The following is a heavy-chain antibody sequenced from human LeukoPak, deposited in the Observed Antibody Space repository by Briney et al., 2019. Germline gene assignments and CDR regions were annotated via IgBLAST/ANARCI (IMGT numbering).Heavy chain of an antibody. CDR3: ARDRGSIAAAGHDAFDI. J-gene: IGHJ3*02. V-gene: IGHV3-48*03. CDR1: GFTFSSYE. CDR2: ISSSGSTI. D-gene: IGHD6-13*01. Sequence: PGGPLRLSCAASGFTFSSYEMNWVRQAPGKGLEWVSYISSSGSTIYYADSVKGRFTISRDNAKNSLYLQMNSLRAEDTAVYYCARDRGSIAAAGHDAFDIWGQGTMVTVSS.